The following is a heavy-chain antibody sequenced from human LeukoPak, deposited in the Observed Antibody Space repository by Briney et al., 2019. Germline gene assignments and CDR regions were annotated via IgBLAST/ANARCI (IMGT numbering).Heavy chain of an antibody. CDR3: AKVLWFGELSDDY. V-gene: IGHV3-23*01. CDR1: GFTFSSYA. Sequence: GGSLRLSRAASGFTFSSYAMSWVRQSPGKGLEWVSAISGSGGSTYYADSVKGRFTISRDNSKNTLYLQMNSLRAEDTAVYYCAKVLWFGELSDDYWGQGTLVTVSS. J-gene: IGHJ4*02. D-gene: IGHD3-10*01. CDR2: ISGSGGST.